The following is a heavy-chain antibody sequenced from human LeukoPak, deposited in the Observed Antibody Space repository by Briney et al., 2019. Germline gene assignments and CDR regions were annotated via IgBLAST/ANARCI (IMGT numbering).Heavy chain of an antibody. J-gene: IGHJ3*02. CDR1: GYTFTSYD. CDR2: MNPNSGNT. Sequence: GASVKVSCKASGYTFTSYDINWVRQATGQGLEWMGGMNPNSGNTGYAQKFQGRVTMTRNTSISTAYMELSSLRSEDTAVYYCARGYYDSSGYLDAFDIWGQGTMVTVSS. CDR3: ARGYYDSSGYLDAFDI. V-gene: IGHV1-8*01. D-gene: IGHD3-22*01.